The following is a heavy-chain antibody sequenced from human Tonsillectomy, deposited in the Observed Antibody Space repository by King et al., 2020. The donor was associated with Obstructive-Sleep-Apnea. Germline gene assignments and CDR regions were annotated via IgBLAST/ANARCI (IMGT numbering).Heavy chain of an antibody. CDR1: GGSISSSTYY. CDR2: IYYIGST. CDR3: ARGGYSAYYFRY. J-gene: IGHJ4*02. D-gene: IGHD5-12*01. Sequence: QLQESGPGLLKPSETLSLTCTVSGGSISSSTYYWGWIRQPPGKGLEWIGNIYYIGSTYYNPSLKSRVTISVDTSKNQVSLKLSSVTSADTAVYYCARGGYSAYYFRYWGQGTLVTVSS. V-gene: IGHV4-39*07.